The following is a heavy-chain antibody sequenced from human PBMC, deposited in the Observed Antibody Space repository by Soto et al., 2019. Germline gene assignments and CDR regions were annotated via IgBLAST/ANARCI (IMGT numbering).Heavy chain of an antibody. CDR1: GFSFSTYA. V-gene: IGHV3-23*01. CDR3: AKRPTSMGFGDPFDV. Sequence: EVQLLESGGDLVQPGGSLRLSCAASGFSFSTYAMSWVRQAPGKGLEWVSTISSSGVNTYYTDSVKGRFTISRDNSKDTLYLQMNSLRAEDTAIYYCAKRPTSMGFGDPFDVWGQGTMVTVSS. D-gene: IGHD3-10*01. CDR2: ISSSGVNT. J-gene: IGHJ3*01.